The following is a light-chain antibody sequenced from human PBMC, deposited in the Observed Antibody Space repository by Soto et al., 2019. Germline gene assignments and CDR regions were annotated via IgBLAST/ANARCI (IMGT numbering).Light chain of an antibody. CDR2: DTS. J-gene: IGKJ4*01. CDR3: QQRSDWLT. CDR1: QSVSNY. Sequence: EIVLTQSPATLSLSPGERATLSCRANQSVSNYLAWYQQKPGQAPRLLIYDTSNRATGIPARFSGSGSGTDFTLTISSLEPEDFAGYYCQQRSDWLTFGGGTKVEIK. V-gene: IGKV3-11*01.